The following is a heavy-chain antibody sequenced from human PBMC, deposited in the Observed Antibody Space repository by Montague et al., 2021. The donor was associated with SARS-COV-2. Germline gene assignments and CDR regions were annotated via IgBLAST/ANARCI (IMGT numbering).Heavy chain of an antibody. Sequence: ALVKPTQTLTLTCTFSGFSLSTSGMCVSWIRQPPGKALEWLALIDWDDDKYYSTSLKTRLTISKDTSKNQVVLTMTNMDPVDTATYYCARIRDYDILTGSYSGFDYWGQGTLVTVSS. CDR1: GFSLSTSGMC. V-gene: IGHV2-70*01. CDR3: ARIRDYDILTGSYSGFDY. D-gene: IGHD3-9*01. J-gene: IGHJ4*02. CDR2: IDWDDDK.